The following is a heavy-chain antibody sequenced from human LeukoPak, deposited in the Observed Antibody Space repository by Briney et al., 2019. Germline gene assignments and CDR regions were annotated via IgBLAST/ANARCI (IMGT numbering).Heavy chain of an antibody. V-gene: IGHV3-23*01. CDR2: ISSSSDNT. Sequence: PGGSLRLSCAASGFTFSSYAMSWVRQAPGKGLEWVSRISSSSDNTKYADSVKGRFTISRDNSRNTLYLQMNSLSAEDTAVYYCAKFPALYTSGWFVGGCLDPWGQGTLVTVSS. CDR3: AKFPALYTSGWFVGGCLDP. CDR1: GFTFSSYA. D-gene: IGHD6-19*01. J-gene: IGHJ5*02.